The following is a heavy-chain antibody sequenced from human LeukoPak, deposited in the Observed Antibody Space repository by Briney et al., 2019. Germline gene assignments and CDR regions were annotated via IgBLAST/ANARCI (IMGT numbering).Heavy chain of an antibody. D-gene: IGHD1-26*01. CDR3: ARDTIVGATFDY. Sequence: SETLSLTCTVSGGSISTYYWNWIRQPPGKGLEWIGYIYYSGSTNYNPSLKSRVTISVDTSKNQFSLKLSSVTAADTAVYYCARDTIVGATFDYWGQGTLDTVSS. J-gene: IGHJ4*02. V-gene: IGHV4-59*01. CDR1: GGSISTYY. CDR2: IYYSGST.